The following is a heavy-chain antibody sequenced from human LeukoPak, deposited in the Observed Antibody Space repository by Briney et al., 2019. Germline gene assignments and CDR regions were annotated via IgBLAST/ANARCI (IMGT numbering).Heavy chain of an antibody. Sequence: PGGSLRLSCAASGFIFSNYWMHWVRQAPGKGLVWVSRVNNDGSSTTYAGSVKGRFTISRDNAKNTLYLQMNSLRAEDTAVYYCAKGGLRVTDYWGQGTLVTVSS. D-gene: IGHD5/OR15-5a*01. CDR2: VNNDGSST. J-gene: IGHJ4*02. CDR1: GFIFSNYW. CDR3: AKGGLRVTDY. V-gene: IGHV3-74*03.